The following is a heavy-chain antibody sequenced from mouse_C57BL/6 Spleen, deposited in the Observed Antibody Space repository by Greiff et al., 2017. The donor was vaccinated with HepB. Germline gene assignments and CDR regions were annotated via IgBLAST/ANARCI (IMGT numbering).Heavy chain of an antibody. CDR1: GFTFSDYY. V-gene: IGHV5-16*01. J-gene: IGHJ1*03. CDR2: INYDGSST. CDR3: ARSVYYGLYWYFDV. Sequence: DVQLVESEGGLVQPGSSMKLSCTASGFTFSDYYMAWVRQVPEKGLEWVANINYDGSSTYYLDSLKSRFIISRDNAKNILYLQMSSLKSEDTATYYCARSVYYGLYWYFDVWGTGTTVTVSS. D-gene: IGHD2-1*01.